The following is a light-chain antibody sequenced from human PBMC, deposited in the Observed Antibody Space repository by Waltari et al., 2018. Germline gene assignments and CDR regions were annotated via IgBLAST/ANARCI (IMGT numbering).Light chain of an antibody. CDR2: VNGDGSH. CDR3: QTWGPDNNWV. Sequence: QLVLTQPPSASASPGASVKLTCTLSSGHSDYGIAWHQQQPEKVPRFLMKVNGDGSHTKGDGIPHRFSGSSSGAERYLTISSLQSEDEADYYCQTWGPDNNWVFGGGTKLTVL. CDR1: SGHSDYG. J-gene: IGLJ3*02. V-gene: IGLV4-69*02.